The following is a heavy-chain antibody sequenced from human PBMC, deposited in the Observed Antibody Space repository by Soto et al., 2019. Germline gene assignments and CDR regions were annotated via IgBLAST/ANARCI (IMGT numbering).Heavy chain of an antibody. V-gene: IGHV4-61*01. CDR3: ARDVVVTATYDY. D-gene: IGHD2-21*02. CDR2: IYYSGST. Sequence: QVQLRESGPGLVKPSETLSLTCTVSGGSVSSGSYYWSWIRQPPGKGLEWIGYIYYSGSTNYNPSLKSRVTISVDTSKNQFSLKLSSVTAADTAVYYCARDVVVTATYDYWGQGTLVTVSS. J-gene: IGHJ4*02. CDR1: GGSVSSGSYY.